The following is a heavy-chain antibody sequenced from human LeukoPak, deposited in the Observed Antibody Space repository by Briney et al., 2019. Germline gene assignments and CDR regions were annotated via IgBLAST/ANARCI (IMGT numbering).Heavy chain of an antibody. Sequence: GASVQVSCKASGYTFTSYDINWVRQATGQGLEWMGWMNPTSGNTGYAQKFQGRVTMTRDTSIGTAYMELSSLRSEDSAVYYCARDGYSYGYWNWFDPWGQGTLVTVSS. J-gene: IGHJ5*02. CDR2: MNPTSGNT. CDR3: ARDGYSYGYWNWFDP. CDR1: GYTFTSYD. V-gene: IGHV1-8*01. D-gene: IGHD5-18*01.